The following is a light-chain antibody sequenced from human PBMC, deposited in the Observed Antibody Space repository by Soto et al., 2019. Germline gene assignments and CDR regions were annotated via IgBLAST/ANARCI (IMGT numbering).Light chain of an antibody. CDR2: EVN. Sequence: QSVLTQPPSASGSPGQSVTISCTGTSSDVGAYNYVSWYQHHPGKAPKLMIYEVNKRPSGVPDRFSGSKSGNTASLTVSGLQAEDEADYYCTSHAGIINFPDVFGTGTKLTVL. J-gene: IGLJ1*01. CDR1: SSDVGAYNY. CDR3: TSHAGIINFPDV. V-gene: IGLV2-8*01.